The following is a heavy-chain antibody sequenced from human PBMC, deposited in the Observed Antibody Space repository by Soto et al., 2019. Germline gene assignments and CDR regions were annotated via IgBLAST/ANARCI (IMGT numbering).Heavy chain of an antibody. V-gene: IGHV3-74*01. CDR3: GRGASGSYRLDY. J-gene: IGHJ4*02. CDR1: GFTFSSYG. Sequence: EVQLVESGGGVVQPGGSLRLSCAASGFTFSSYGMHWVRQAPGKGLVWVSRINSDGSSTNYADSVKGQFTISRDNAKNTLYLQMNSLRAEETAVYYCGRGASGSYRLDYWGQGTLVTVSS. CDR2: INSDGSST. D-gene: IGHD3-16*02.